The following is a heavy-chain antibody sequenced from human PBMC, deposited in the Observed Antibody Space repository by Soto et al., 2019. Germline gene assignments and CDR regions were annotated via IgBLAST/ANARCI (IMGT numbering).Heavy chain of an antibody. Sequence: GASVKVSCKASGYTFTSYAMHWVRQAPGQRLEWMGWINAGNGNTKYSQKFQGRVTITRDTSASTAYMELSSLRSEDTAVYYCARDFAPPGDIAAAGTHDDFDIWGQGTMVTVAS. V-gene: IGHV1-3*01. D-gene: IGHD6-13*01. CDR3: ARDFAPPGDIAAAGTHDDFDI. J-gene: IGHJ3*02. CDR2: INAGNGNT. CDR1: GYTFTSYA.